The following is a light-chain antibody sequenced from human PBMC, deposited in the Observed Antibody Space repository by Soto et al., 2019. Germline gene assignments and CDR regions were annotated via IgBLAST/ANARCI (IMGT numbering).Light chain of an antibody. J-gene: IGKJ1*01. CDR3: QQYNNWPPWT. CDR1: QRLSAT. V-gene: IGKV3-15*01. CDR2: GAS. Sequence: EIVLTQSPGTLSLSPGEGATLSCRASQRLSATFLAWYQQKPGQAPRLLIYGASTRATGIPARFSGSGSGTEFTLTISSLQSEDFAVYYCQQYNNWPPWTFGQGTKVDIK.